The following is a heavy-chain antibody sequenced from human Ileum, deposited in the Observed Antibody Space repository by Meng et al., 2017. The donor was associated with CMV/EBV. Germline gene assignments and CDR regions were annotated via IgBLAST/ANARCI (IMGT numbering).Heavy chain of an antibody. D-gene: IGHD2-15*01. CDR1: GFTFRSYE. CDR2: IGPDGSET. V-gene: IGHV3-7*01. CDR3: ARYYCATGSCFIDY. Sequence: GGSLRLSCAASGFTFRSYEMNWVRQAPGKGLEWLAKIGPDGSETDYVDSLEGRFTISRDNAKNSLYLQMNSLRAEDTAVYYCARYYCATGSCFIDYWGHGTLVTVSS. J-gene: IGHJ4*01.